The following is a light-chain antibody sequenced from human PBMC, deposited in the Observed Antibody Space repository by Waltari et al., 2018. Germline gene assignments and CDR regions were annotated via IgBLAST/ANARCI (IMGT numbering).Light chain of an antibody. J-gene: IGKJ1*01. Sequence: ETVLTQPPGTLSLSPGERATLSCRARQSVTSRPLAWYQPKPGQAPRLLIYGASSRATGIPDRFSGSGSGTDFTLTITRLEPEDFAVYYCQQYGNSPRTFGQGTEVEIK. CDR3: QQYGNSPRT. CDR1: QSVTSRP. CDR2: GAS. V-gene: IGKV3-20*01.